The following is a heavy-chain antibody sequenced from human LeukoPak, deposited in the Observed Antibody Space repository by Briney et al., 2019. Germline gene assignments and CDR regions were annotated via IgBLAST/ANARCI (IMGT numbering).Heavy chain of an antibody. D-gene: IGHD3-9*01. CDR2: ISYDGTNK. CDR3: ARDVRVGGYFDWLLGGAFDI. J-gene: IGHJ3*02. V-gene: IGHV3-30*03. Sequence: GRSLRLSCAASGFTFSNYDMHWVRQAPGKGLEWVAVISYDGTNKYYADSVKGRFTISRDNSKNTLHLQMNSLRAEDTAVYYCARDVRVGGYFDWLLGGAFDIWGQGTMVTVSS. CDR1: GFTFSNYD.